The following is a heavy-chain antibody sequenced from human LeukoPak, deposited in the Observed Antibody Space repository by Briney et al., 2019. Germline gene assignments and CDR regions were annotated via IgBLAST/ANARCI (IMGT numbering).Heavy chain of an antibody. Sequence: SETLTLTCTVSGGSISVYYWSWIRQPPGKGLEWIGYIYYSGSTNYNPSLKSRVTISVDTSKNQFSLKLSSVTAADTAVYYCARHSKYYYDSSGSYVGYFQHWGQGTLVTVSS. CDR1: GGSISVYY. D-gene: IGHD3-22*01. CDR3: ARHSKYYYDSSGSYVGYFQH. J-gene: IGHJ1*01. V-gene: IGHV4-59*08. CDR2: IYYSGST.